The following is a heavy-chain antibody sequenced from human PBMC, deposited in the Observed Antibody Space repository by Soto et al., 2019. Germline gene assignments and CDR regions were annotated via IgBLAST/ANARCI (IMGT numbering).Heavy chain of an antibody. V-gene: IGHV3-9*01. CDR3: VKDYYDDSNGSHFDY. CDR1: GFRFDGYA. Sequence: EVQLVESGGGLVQPGRSLRLSCAASGFRFDGYAMHWVRQAPGKGLEWVAGISWNSGLIGYADSVKGRFTISRDNAEKSLFLQMNSLRAEDTASYYCVKDYYDDSNGSHFDYWGQGTLVTVSS. CDR2: ISWNSGLI. D-gene: IGHD3-22*01. J-gene: IGHJ4*02.